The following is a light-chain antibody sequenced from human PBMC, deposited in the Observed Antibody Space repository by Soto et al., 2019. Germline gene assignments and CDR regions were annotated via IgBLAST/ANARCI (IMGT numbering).Light chain of an antibody. CDR3: TLYTSENTYV. Sequence: QSVLTQPASVSGSPGQSITISCTGSSGDIGSYNRVSWYQQPPGTAPKLIIYEASNRPSGVPDRFSGSKSGNTASLTISGLQAADEADYYCTLYTSENTYVFGTGTKVTVL. CDR2: EAS. CDR1: SGDIGSYNR. J-gene: IGLJ1*01. V-gene: IGLV2-18*01.